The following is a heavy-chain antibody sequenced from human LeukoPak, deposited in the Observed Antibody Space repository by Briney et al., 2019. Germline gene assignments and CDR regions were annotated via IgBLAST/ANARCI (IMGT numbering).Heavy chain of an antibody. CDR1: GGSISSSSYY. J-gene: IGHJ6*03. Sequence: PSETLSLTCTVSGGSISSSSYYWGWIRQPPGKGLEWIGSIYYSGSTYYNPSLKSRVTISVDTSKNQFSLKLSSVTAADTAVYYCARVFGGYYYHMDVWGKGTTVTVSS. CDR2: IYYSGST. V-gene: IGHV4-39*07. CDR3: ARVFGGYYYHMDV. D-gene: IGHD3-10*02.